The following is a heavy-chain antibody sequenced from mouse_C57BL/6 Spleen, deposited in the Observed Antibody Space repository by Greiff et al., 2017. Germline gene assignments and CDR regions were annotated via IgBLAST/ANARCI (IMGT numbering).Heavy chain of an antibody. V-gene: IGHV14-4*01. J-gene: IGHJ2*01. CDR2: IDPENGDT. Sequence: EVQLQQSGAELVRPGASVKLSCTASGFNIKDDYMHWVKQRPEQGLEWIGWIDPENGDTEYASKFQGKATITADTSSNTAYLQLSSLTSEDTAVYYCTSHYYGSSQTDYWGQGTTLTVSS. CDR3: TSHYYGSSQTDY. CDR1: GFNIKDDY. D-gene: IGHD1-1*01.